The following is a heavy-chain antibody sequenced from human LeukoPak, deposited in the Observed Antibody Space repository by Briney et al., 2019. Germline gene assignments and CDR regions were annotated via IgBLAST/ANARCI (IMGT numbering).Heavy chain of an antibody. CDR3: ARTLCGGDCYFDY. Sequence: ASVKVSCKASGYTFTSYYMHWVRQAPGQGLEWMGIINASGGSTTYAQKLQGRVTMTTDTSTSTAYMELRSLRSDGTAVYYCARTLCGGDCYFDYWGLGTLVTVSS. D-gene: IGHD2-21*02. CDR2: INASGGST. CDR1: GYTFTSYY. J-gene: IGHJ4*02. V-gene: IGHV1-46*01.